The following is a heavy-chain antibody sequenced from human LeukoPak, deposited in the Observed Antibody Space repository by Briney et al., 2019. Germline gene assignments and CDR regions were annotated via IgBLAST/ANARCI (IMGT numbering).Heavy chain of an antibody. D-gene: IGHD6-13*01. V-gene: IGHV3-48*04. CDR2: ISSSGSTI. Sequence: PGGSLRLSCAASGFTFSSYSMNWVRQAPGKGLEWVSYISSSGSTIYYADSVKGRFTISRDNAKNSLYLQMNSLRAEDTAVYYCARDARIAAEAFDYWGQGTLVTVSS. J-gene: IGHJ4*02. CDR1: GFTFSSYS. CDR3: ARDARIAAEAFDY.